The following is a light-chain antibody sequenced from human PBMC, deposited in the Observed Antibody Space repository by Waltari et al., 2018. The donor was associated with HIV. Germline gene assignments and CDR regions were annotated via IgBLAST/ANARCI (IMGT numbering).Light chain of an antibody. V-gene: IGKV3-20*01. CDR3: QQYAYSPWT. J-gene: IGKJ1*01. Sequence: EIVLTQSPGTLSLSPGERATLSCRVSQSVSSSYLAWYQQKPGQAPRLLISGASSRATGIPDRFSGSGSGTDFTLTISRLEPEDVALYFCQQYAYSPWTFGQGTKVEIK. CDR1: QSVSSSY. CDR2: GAS.